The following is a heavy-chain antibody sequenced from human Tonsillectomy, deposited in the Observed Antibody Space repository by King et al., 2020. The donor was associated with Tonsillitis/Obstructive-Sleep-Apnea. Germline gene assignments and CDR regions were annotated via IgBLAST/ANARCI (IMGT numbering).Heavy chain of an antibody. Sequence: QLVQSGGGLVQPGGSLRLSCAASGFTFSSYAMSWVRQAPGKGLEWVPAISGSGGSTYYADSVKGRFTISRDNSKNTLYLQMNSLRAEDTAVYYCNGHYYDSSGYYERAYYFDYWGQGTLVTVSS. J-gene: IGHJ4*02. CDR2: ISGSGGST. CDR3: NGHYYDSSGYYERAYYFDY. CDR1: GFTFSSYA. D-gene: IGHD3-22*01. V-gene: IGHV3-23*04.